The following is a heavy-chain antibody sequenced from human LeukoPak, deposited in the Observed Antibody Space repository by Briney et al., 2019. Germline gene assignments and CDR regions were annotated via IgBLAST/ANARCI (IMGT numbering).Heavy chain of an antibody. D-gene: IGHD6-13*01. V-gene: IGHV4-30-2*01. J-gene: IGHJ4*02. Sequence: SQTLSLTCAVSGGSISSGGYSWSWIRQPPGTGLEWIGYIYHSGSTYYNPSLKSRVTISVDRSKNQFSLKLSSVTAADTAVYYCARGTLAAGGFDYWGQGTLVTVSS. CDR1: GGSISSGGYS. CDR2: IYHSGST. CDR3: ARGTLAAGGFDY.